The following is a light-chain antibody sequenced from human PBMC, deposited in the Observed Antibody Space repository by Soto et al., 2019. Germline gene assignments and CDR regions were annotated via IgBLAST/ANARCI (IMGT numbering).Light chain of an antibody. V-gene: IGLV1-51*01. Sequence: QSVLTQPPSVSAAPGQKVTISCSGSSSNIGNSYVSWYQQLPGTAPKLLIYDNNKRPSGIPDRFSGSKSGTSATLGITGLQTGDEADYYCATWDSSLSAYVFGTGTKVTVL. CDR3: ATWDSSLSAYV. CDR2: DNN. CDR1: SSNIGNSY. J-gene: IGLJ1*01.